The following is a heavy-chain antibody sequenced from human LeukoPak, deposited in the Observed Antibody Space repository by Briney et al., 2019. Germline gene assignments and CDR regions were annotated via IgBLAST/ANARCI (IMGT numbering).Heavy chain of an antibody. D-gene: IGHD3-9*01. J-gene: IGHJ5*02. V-gene: IGHV1-69*04. CDR3: AGHYDILTGYYSS. CDR2: IIPTLGIA. Sequence: ASVKVSCKASGGTFSSYAISWVRQAPGQGLEWMGRIIPTLGIANYAQKFQGRVTITADKSTSTAYMELSSLRSEDTAVYYCAGHYDILTGYYSSWGQGTLVTVSS. CDR1: GGTFSSYA.